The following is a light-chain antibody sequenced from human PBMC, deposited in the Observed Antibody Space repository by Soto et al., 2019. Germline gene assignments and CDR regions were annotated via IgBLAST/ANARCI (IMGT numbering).Light chain of an antibody. CDR2: AAS. J-gene: IGKJ3*01. Sequence: DIQMSQSPAPVSASVGARVTITARVSQAIGVWLAWYQQKPGKATDLLIYAASHLHSGVPSRFSGSGSETDFPRTKSSLQHEDLATYLCQQATSLPFTCGPGTKVDIK. V-gene: IGKV1-12*01. CDR1: QAIGVW. CDR3: QQATSLPFT.